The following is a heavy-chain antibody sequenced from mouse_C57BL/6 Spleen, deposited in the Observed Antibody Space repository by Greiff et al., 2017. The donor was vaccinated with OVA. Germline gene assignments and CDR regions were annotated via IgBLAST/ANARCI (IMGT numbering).Heavy chain of an antibody. J-gene: IGHJ3*01. D-gene: IGHD2-3*01. CDR2: IYPRSGNT. CDR3: ARSYDGYSWFAY. V-gene: IGHV1-81*01. CDR1: GYTFTSYG. Sequence: VKLQESGAELARPGASVKLSCKASGYTFTSYGISWVKQRTGQGLEWIGEIYPRSGNTYYNEKFKGKATLTADKSSSTAYMELRSLTSEDSAVYFCARSYDGYSWFAYWGQGTLVTVSA.